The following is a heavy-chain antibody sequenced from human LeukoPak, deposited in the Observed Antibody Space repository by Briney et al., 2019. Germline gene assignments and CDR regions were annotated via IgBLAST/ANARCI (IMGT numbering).Heavy chain of an antibody. D-gene: IGHD6-13*01. V-gene: IGHV3-11*01. Sequence: PGGSLRLSCAASGFSFKNYYFSWIRQAPGKGLEWVSFLNVNGAAMYYADSVKGRFTISRDNAKNSVYLEMNTLRAEDTAVYYCARGPRILAAGSYYFDYWGQGSLVTVSS. CDR1: GFSFKNYY. CDR3: ARGPRILAAGSYYFDY. CDR2: LNVNGAAM. J-gene: IGHJ4*02.